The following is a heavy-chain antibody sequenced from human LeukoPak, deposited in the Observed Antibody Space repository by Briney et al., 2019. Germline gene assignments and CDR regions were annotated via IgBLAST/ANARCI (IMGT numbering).Heavy chain of an antibody. CDR2: IDHSGST. Sequence: PSETLSLTCTVSGGSISSYYWSWLRQPPGKRLEWIGEIDHSGSTQYNPSLKSRVTISLDTSKKQFSLKLTSLTAADTAFYYCARYGMAAEGIWWFDPWGQGTLVTVSS. CDR3: ARYGMAAEGIWWFDP. J-gene: IGHJ5*02. D-gene: IGHD6-13*01. V-gene: IGHV4-34*01. CDR1: GGSISSYY.